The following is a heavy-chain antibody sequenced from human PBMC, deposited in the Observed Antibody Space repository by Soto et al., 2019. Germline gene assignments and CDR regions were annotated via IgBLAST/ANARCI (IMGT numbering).Heavy chain of an antibody. J-gene: IGHJ4*02. D-gene: IGHD6-13*01. CDR1: GVYISSYY. Sequence: SETLSLTYTVSGVYISSYYWSCIRQKPGKGLEWIGYIYYSGSTNYNPSLKSRVTISRDNAKNSLYLQMNSLRAEDTAVYYCARARYSSSWYYFDYLGQGTLVIVS. V-gene: IGHV4-59*12. CDR2: IYYSGST. CDR3: ARARYSSSWYYFDY.